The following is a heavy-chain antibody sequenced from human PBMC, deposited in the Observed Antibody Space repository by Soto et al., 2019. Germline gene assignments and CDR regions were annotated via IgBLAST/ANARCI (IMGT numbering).Heavy chain of an antibody. CDR2: INHTGST. CDR3: ARNPRYSRWSDY. Sequence: PSETLSLTFAVYGGSFTGYYWRGIRQPPGKGGEWIGEINHTGSTNYNPSLTSRVSITVETSKTQSSLQLSCVTAADTAVYYCARNPRYSRWSDYWGQATLVTVSS. J-gene: IGHJ4*02. V-gene: IGHV4-34*01. CDR1: GGSFTGYY. D-gene: IGHD6-13*01.